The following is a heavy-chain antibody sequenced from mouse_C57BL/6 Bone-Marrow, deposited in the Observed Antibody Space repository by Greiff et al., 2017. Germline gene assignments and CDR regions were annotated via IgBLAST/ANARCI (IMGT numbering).Heavy chain of an antibody. CDR3: ARRNWDYYAMDY. V-gene: IGHV5-15*04. D-gene: IGHD4-1*01. J-gene: IGHJ4*01. CDR1: GFTFSDYG. CDR2: ISNLAYSI. Sequence: DVQLQESGGGLVQPGGSLKLSCAASGFTFSDYGMAWVRQAPRKGPEWVAFISNLAYSIYYADTVTGRFTISRENAKNTLYLEMSSLRSEDTAMYYCARRNWDYYAMDYWGQGTSVTVSS.